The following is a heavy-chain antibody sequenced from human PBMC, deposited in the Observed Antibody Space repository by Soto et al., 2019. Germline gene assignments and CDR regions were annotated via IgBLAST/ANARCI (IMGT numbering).Heavy chain of an antibody. Sequence: XTLYLRCTVSGXSLDTSSYCWGWIRQPPGKGLEWTGSVCYRGTTYYNPSLKSRLTISVDTSKKQFSLKLSYLTAADTAVFYCARQGEHSSSYFFDSWGQGTLATVS. D-gene: IGHD6-6*01. CDR2: VCYRGTT. CDR3: ARQGEHSSSYFFDS. CDR1: GXSLDTSSYC. V-gene: IGHV4-39*01. J-gene: IGHJ4*02.